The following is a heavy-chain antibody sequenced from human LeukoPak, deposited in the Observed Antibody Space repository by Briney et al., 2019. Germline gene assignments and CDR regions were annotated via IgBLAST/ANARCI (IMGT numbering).Heavy chain of an antibody. CDR1: SGSIDNYY. V-gene: IGHV4-30-4*08. CDR3: ARDRPDYCSGGSCYSSGYYYYMDV. J-gene: IGHJ6*03. CDR2: IYYSGST. D-gene: IGHD2-15*01. Sequence: PSETLSLTCTISSGSIDNYYWSWIRQPPGKGLEWIGYIYYSGSTYYNPSLKSRVTISVDTSKNQFSLKLSSVTAADTAVYYCARDRPDYCSGGSCYSSGYYYYMDVWGKGTTVTVSS.